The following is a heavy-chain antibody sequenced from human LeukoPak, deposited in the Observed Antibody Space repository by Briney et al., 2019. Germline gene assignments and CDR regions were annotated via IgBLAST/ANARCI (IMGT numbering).Heavy chain of an antibody. CDR2: IYYTGKT. J-gene: IGHJ4*02. CDR3: ARSQNYYGSGDY. V-gene: IGHV4-61*03. D-gene: IGHD3-10*01. Sequence: SETLSLTCTVSGDSFSNGNYYWSWLRQPPGKALEWIGYIYYTGKTYYNPSLEGRVTILVDTSRNHFSVKLSSVTAADTAVYYCARSQNYYGSGDYWSQGTLVTVSS. CDR1: GDSFSNGNYY.